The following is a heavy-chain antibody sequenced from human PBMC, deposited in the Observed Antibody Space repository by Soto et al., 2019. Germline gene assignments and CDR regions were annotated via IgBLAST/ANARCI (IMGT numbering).Heavy chain of an antibody. CDR1: GFTFSSYA. J-gene: IGHJ4*02. CDR3: AKTEWSPRLPPMGY. Sequence: LRLSCAASGFTFSSYAMSWVRQAPGKGLEWVSAISGSGGSTYYADSVKGRFTITSDNSKNTLYLQMNSLRAEDTAVYYFAKTEWSPRLPPMGYWGQGTLVTVSS. CDR2: ISGSGGST. V-gene: IGHV3-23*01. D-gene: IGHD3-3*01.